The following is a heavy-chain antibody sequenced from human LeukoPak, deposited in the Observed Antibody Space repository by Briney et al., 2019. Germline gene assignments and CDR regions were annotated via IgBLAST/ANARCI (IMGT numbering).Heavy chain of an antibody. Sequence: PSETLSLTCTVSGGSISPFYWSWIRQRPGKGLEWIGYVSYSGKTNYNPSLKSRVTISLDTSKNQFSLKLSSVTAADTAVYYCARRFGEYYGLDVWGQGTTVTVSS. J-gene: IGHJ6*02. D-gene: IGHD2/OR15-2a*01. V-gene: IGHV4-59*08. CDR2: VSYSGKT. CDR3: ARRFGEYYGLDV. CDR1: GGSISPFY.